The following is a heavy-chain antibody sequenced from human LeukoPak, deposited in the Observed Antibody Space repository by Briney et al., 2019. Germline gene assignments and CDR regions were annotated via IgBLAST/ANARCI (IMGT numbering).Heavy chain of an antibody. CDR1: GGSISSSNW. CDR2: IYHSGST. V-gene: IGHV4-4*02. CDR3: AMGAWSHYFDY. Sequence: SETLSLTCAVSGGSISSSNWWSWVRQPPGKGLEWIGEIYHSGSTNYNPSLKSRVTISVDTSKNQFSLKLSSVTAADTAVYYCAMGAWSHYFDYWGQGTLVTVSS. D-gene: IGHD3-16*01. J-gene: IGHJ4*02.